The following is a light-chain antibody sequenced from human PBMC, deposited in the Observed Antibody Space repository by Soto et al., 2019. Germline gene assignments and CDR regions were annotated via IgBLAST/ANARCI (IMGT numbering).Light chain of an antibody. J-gene: IGLJ1*01. Sequence: QSVLTQPPSVSEAPGQRVTISCTGSIANIGAGYEAHWYQQVPGTDPKLLSYENNNRPSGVPDRFSGAKYGTSASLAIPGLQAEDEAEYYCQSYDSSLSGYVFGTGTKLTVL. CDR1: IANIGAGYE. CDR3: QSYDSSLSGYV. V-gene: IGLV1-40*01. CDR2: ENN.